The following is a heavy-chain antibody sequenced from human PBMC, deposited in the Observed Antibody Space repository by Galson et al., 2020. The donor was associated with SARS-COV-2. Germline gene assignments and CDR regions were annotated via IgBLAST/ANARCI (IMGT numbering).Heavy chain of an antibody. V-gene: IGHV3-21*01. J-gene: IGHJ6*02. D-gene: IGHD5-18*01. CDR3: ARDEGIRGYNYGRLYYGMDV. CDR2: ISTSSSYT. Sequence: GASLKISCAASGLPFSTYSMNWVRLAPGKGLEWVSSISTSSSYTYYVDSVKGRFSISRDNPRNSLYLQMNSLRAEDTAVYYCARDEGIRGYNYGRLYYGMDVWGQGTTVTVSS. CDR1: GLPFSTYS.